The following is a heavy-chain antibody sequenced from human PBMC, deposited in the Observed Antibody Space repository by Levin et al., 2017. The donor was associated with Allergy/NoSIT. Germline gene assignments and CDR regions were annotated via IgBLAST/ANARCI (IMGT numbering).Heavy chain of an antibody. V-gene: IGHV4-59*01. CDR2: IYYIGTT. D-gene: IGHD3-10*01. J-gene: IGHJ5*02. Sequence: KSSETLSLTCNVSGASISSFYWSWIRQPPGKGLEWIGHIYYIGTTDYNPSLKSRVTMSVDTSNNQFSLTLTSVTAADTAIYYCAREHYGSGSYGWFDPWGQGTLVTVSS. CDR1: GASISSFY. CDR3: AREHYGSGSYGWFDP.